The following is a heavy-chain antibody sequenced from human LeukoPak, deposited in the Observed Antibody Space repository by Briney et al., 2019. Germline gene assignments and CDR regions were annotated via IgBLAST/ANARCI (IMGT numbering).Heavy chain of an antibody. CDR3: ARQNPAAAGQGLDY. CDR2: IYYSGST. CDR1: GGSISSGGYY. J-gene: IGHJ4*02. V-gene: IGHV4-31*03. Sequence: SQTLSLTCTVSGGSISSGGYYWSWIRQHPGKGLEWIGYIYYSGSTYYNPSLKSRVTISVDTSKNQFSLKLSSVTAADTAVYYCARQNPAAAGQGLDYWGQGALVIVSS. D-gene: IGHD6-13*01.